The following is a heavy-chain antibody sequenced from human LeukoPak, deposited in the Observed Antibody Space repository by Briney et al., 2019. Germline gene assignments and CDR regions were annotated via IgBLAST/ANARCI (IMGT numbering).Heavy chain of an antibody. D-gene: IGHD4-11*01. CDR2: IYYSGST. CDR3: ARHADYRTYYFDY. Sequence: SETLSLTCTVSGGSISSSSYYWGWIRQPPGKGLEWIGSIYYSGSTYYNPSLKSRVTISVDTSKNRFSLKLSSVTAADTAVYYCARHADYRTYYFDYWGQGTLVTVSS. V-gene: IGHV4-39*01. J-gene: IGHJ4*02. CDR1: GGSISSSSYY.